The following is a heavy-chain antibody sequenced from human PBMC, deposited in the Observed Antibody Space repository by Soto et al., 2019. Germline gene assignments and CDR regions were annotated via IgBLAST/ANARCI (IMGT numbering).Heavy chain of an antibody. V-gene: IGHV3-11*01. D-gene: IGHD6-19*01. Sequence: GGSLRLSCAASGFPFSTYWMHWVRQAPGKGLEWVSYISSSGSTIYYADSVKGRFTISRDNAKNSLYLQMNSLRAEDTAVYYCARVGFVSARYYYYYMDVWGKGTTVTVSS. CDR1: GFPFSTYW. CDR2: ISSSGSTI. CDR3: ARVGFVSARYYYYYMDV. J-gene: IGHJ6*03.